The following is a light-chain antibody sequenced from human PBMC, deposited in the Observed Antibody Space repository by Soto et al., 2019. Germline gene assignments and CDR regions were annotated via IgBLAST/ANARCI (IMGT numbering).Light chain of an antibody. CDR1: QSVSSSY. J-gene: IGKJ1*01. Sequence: EIVCTQSPGTLSLSPGERATLSCRASQSVSSSYLAWYQQKPGQAPRLLIYDAVKRATGIPARFSSSGSGTDFTLTISRLEPEDFAVYYCQQYGSSGTFGQGTKVDNK. CDR3: QQYGSSGT. V-gene: IGKV3-20*01. CDR2: DAV.